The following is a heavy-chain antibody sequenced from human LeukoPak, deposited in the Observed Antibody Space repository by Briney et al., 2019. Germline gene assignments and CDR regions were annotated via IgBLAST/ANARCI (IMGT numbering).Heavy chain of an antibody. CDR2: IHYSGST. D-gene: IGHD1-26*01. Sequence: SETLSLTWTVPGGSISGYYWSWIRQPPGKGLEWIGYIHYSGSTNYNPSLKSRVTISVDTSKNQFSLKLSSLTAADTAVYYCARGWQFVGPWGQGTLVTVPS. J-gene: IGHJ4*02. V-gene: IGHV4-59*01. CDR3: ARGWQFVGP. CDR1: GGSISGYY.